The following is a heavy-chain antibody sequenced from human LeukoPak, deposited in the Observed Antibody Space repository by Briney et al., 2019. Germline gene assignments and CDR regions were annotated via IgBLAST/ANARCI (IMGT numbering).Heavy chain of an antibody. J-gene: IGHJ5*02. CDR2: IYYSGST. Sequence: SETLSLTCTVSGGSISSSGYYWGWIRQPPGKGLEWIGSIYYSGSTYYNPSLKSRVTISVDTSKNQFSLKLSSVTAADTAVYYCARGLPYYGSGSKVGTFDPWGQGTLVTVSS. V-gene: IGHV4-39*07. D-gene: IGHD3-10*01. CDR1: GGSISSSGYY. CDR3: ARGLPYYGSGSKVGTFDP.